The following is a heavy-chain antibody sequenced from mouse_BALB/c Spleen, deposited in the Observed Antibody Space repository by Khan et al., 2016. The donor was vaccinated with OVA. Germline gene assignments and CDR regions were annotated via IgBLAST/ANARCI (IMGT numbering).Heavy chain of an antibody. Sequence: QVQLQQSGAELVRPGASVKLSCKASGYTFTSYWMNWVRQRPRQGLEWIGKINPSDSESHYNQIFKDKATLTVDKSSRTAYMPLRRLPSQDSAVYYCARREKYGYDPCWFAYWGQGTLVIVSA. J-gene: IGHJ3*01. CDR1: GYTFTSYW. D-gene: IGHD2-2*01. CDR3: ARREKYGYDPCWFAY. CDR2: INPSDSES. V-gene: IGHV1-52*01.